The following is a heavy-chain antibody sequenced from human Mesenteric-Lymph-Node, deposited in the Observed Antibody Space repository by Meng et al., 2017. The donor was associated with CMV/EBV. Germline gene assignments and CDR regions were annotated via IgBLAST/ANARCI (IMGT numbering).Heavy chain of an antibody. D-gene: IGHD2-21*01. CDR3: VKRVFCGGDCYYFDS. CDR2: TAYDGSDK. Sequence: GGSLRLSCAASGFSFSTYGMHWVRQAPGKGLEWVAFTAYDGSDKYHADSVKGRFTISRDNSKNTLYLQMNSLRPEDTAVYYCVKRVFCGGDCYYFDSWGQGTLVPSPQ. CDR1: GFSFSTYG. V-gene: IGHV3-30*02. J-gene: IGHJ4*02.